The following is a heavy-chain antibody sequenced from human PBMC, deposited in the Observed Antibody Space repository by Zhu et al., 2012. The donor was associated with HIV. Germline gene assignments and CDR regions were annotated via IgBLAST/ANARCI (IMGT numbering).Heavy chain of an antibody. J-gene: IGHJ4*02. D-gene: IGHD3-10*01. CDR1: GGSFSGYY. CDR2: INHSGST. V-gene: IGHV4-34*01. Sequence: QVQLQQWGAGLLKPSETLSLTCAVYGGSFSGYYWSWIRQPPGKGLEWIGEINHSGSTNYNPSPKSRLTMSVDTSKNXFSLKLSSVTAADTAVYYCASSFTSGFGEFVRRRVTTFDYVGPGEPWSTVSS. CDR3: ASSFTSGFGEFVRRRVTTFDY.